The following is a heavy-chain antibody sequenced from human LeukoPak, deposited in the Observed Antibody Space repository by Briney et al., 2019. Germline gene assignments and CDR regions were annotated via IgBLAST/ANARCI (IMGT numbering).Heavy chain of an antibody. Sequence: GGSLRLSCAASGFTFRNSAMSWVRQAPGEGLEWVSTISGSGVGTYYADSVKGRFTISRDNFKNTLYLQMNSLRAEDTAVYYCAKNNWNDMPFVDDWGQGTLATVSS. J-gene: IGHJ4*02. D-gene: IGHD1-20*01. CDR3: AKNNWNDMPFVDD. CDR2: ISGSGVGT. CDR1: GFTFRNSA. V-gene: IGHV3-23*01.